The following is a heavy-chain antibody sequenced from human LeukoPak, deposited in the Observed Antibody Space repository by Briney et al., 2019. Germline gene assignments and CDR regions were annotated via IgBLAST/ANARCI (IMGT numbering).Heavy chain of an antibody. CDR1: GFAFSSYG. J-gene: IGHJ3*02. CDR3: ARDTYYYGSGTYTAFDI. Sequence: GGSLRLSCAASGFAFSSYGMHWVRQAPAKGLEWVAVIYYDGSNKYYADSVKGRFTISRDNSQNTLYLQMNSLRAEDTAVYYCARDTYYYGSGTYTAFDIWGQGTMVTVSS. V-gene: IGHV3-33*01. D-gene: IGHD3-10*01. CDR2: IYYDGSNK.